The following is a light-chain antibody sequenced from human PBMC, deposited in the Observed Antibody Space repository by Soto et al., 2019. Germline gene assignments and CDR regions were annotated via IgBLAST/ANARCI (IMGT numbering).Light chain of an antibody. CDR2: QTS. V-gene: IGKV3-11*01. J-gene: IGKJ1*01. CDR1: QYINTR. Sequence: EIVLTQSPATLSLSPVERATLSCGASQYINTRLAWYQHRPGQAPRLLIYQTSIRAAGIPARFSASGTGTDFTLTISDVQPEDFAVYYCHQRQSWPRTFGQGTKVDIK. CDR3: HQRQSWPRT.